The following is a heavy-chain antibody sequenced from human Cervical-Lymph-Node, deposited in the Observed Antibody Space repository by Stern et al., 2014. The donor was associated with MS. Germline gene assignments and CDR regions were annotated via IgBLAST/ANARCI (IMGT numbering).Heavy chain of an antibody. J-gene: IGHJ4*02. V-gene: IGHV7-4-1*02. D-gene: IGHD2-15*01. Sequence: VQLVESGAELKKPGASLKVSCKASGYSFTSYAMHWVRQAPGQGLEWMGWINTNTGNPTYAQGFKERFVFSLDSSVSTAYLQISSLKAEDTAVYYCARETVYCSRSSCYKGVVDYWGQGTLVTVSS. CDR3: ARETVYCSRSSCYKGVVDY. CDR2: INTNTGNP. CDR1: GYSFTSYA.